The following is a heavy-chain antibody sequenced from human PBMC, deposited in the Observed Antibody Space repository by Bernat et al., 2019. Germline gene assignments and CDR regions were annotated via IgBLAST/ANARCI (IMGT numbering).Heavy chain of an antibody. CDR1: GFTFSSYG. CDR2: ISYDGSNK. J-gene: IGHJ6*02. Sequence: QVQLVESGGGVVQPGWFLRLSCAASGFTFSSYGMHWVRKAPGKGLVWVAVISYDGSNKNYADSVKGRFTISRDKSKNTMYLQMNSMRAEDTAVYYCAKDRKVVWFGEGDYYYGMDVWDQGTTVTVS. CDR3: AKDRKVVWFGEGDYYYGMDV. D-gene: IGHD3-10*01. V-gene: IGHV3-30*18.